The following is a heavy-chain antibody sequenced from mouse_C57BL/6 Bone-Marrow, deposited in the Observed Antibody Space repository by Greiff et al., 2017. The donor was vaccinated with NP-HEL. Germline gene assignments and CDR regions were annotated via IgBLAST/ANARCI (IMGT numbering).Heavy chain of an antibody. J-gene: IGHJ3*01. Sequence: EVMLVESGGGLVKPGGSLKLSCAASGFTFSDYGMHWVRQAPKKGLEWVAYISSGSSTIYYADTVKGRFTISRDNAKNTLFLQMTSLRSEDTAMYYCARNYGSTFAYWGQGTLVTVSA. CDR2: ISSGSSTI. CDR3: ARNYGSTFAY. D-gene: IGHD1-1*01. V-gene: IGHV5-17*01. CDR1: GFTFSDYG.